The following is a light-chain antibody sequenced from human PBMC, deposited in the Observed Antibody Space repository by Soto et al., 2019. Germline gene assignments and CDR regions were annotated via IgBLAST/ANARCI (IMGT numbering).Light chain of an antibody. CDR1: QSINNY. J-gene: IGKJ1*01. CDR2: DAS. V-gene: IGKV1-39*01. Sequence: DIQMTQSPSSLSASVGDRITITCRSSQSINNYLNWYQQRPGKAPKVIIYDASSLQSGVPSRFSGSGSGTDFALTISSLQPEDFASYYCQQGFSAPPWPFGQGTKVE. CDR3: QQGFSAPPWP.